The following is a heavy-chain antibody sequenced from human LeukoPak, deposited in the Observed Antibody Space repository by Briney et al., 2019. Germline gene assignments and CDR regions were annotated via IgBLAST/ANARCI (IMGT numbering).Heavy chain of an antibody. CDR3: ARVRVEMATITVFDY. J-gene: IGHJ4*02. Sequence: PSETLSLTCTVSGASVSTDNYYWSWIRQPPGKGLEWIGCIYYSGSTNYDPSLKGRVTISVDTSKKQFSLKLSSVTAADTAVYYCARVRVEMATITVFDYWGQGTLVTVSS. V-gene: IGHV4-61*01. D-gene: IGHD5-24*01. CDR2: IYYSGST. CDR1: GASVSTDNYY.